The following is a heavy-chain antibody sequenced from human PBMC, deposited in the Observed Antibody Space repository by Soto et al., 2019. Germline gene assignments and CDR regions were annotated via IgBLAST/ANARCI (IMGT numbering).Heavy chain of an antibody. J-gene: IGHJ6*02. CDR3: AASNIYYYYYGMDV. CDR2: ISGSGNT. Sequence: GGSLRLSCAASGFTFSSYAMSWVRQAPGKGLEWVSAISGSGNTNYAQKFQERVTITRDMSTSTAYMELSSLRSEDTAVYYCAASNIYYYYYGMDVWGQGTTVTVSS. V-gene: IGHV3-23*01. CDR1: GFTFSSYA.